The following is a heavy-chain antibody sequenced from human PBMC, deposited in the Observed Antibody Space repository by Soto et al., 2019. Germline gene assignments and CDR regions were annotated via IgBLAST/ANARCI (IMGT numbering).Heavy chain of an antibody. D-gene: IGHD5-12*01. Sequence: ASVKVSCKASGGTFSTSALSWVRQAPGQGLEWMGGIMPVFPTPDYAQKFQGRVTITADESTSTAYMELGGLTSDDTAVYYCARHKDRLQLGGNYYYILDVWGQGTAVTVSS. CDR1: GGTFSTSA. CDR3: ARHKDRLQLGGNYYYILDV. CDR2: IMPVFPTP. V-gene: IGHV1-69*13. J-gene: IGHJ6*02.